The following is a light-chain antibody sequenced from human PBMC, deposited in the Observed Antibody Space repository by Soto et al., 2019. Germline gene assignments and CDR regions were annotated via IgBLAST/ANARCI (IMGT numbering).Light chain of an antibody. J-gene: IGKJ4*01. CDR1: QSASSY. Sequence: EIVMTQSPATLSVSPGEIATLSCSASQSASSYLAWYQQKPGQAPRLLIYDASNRATGIPARFSGSGSGTDFTLTISSLEPEDFAVYYCQQSSNWPPLNFGGGTKVDIK. CDR3: QQSSNWPPLN. CDR2: DAS. V-gene: IGKV3-11*01.